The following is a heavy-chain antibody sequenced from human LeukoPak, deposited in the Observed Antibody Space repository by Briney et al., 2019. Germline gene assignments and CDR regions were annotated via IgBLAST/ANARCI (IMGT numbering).Heavy chain of an antibody. Sequence: PGRSLRLSCAASGFTFSSYAMHWVRQAPGKGLEWVAVISYDGSNKYYADSVKGRFTISRDNSKNTLYLQMNSLRAEDTAVYYCARDQYQLPKYYFDYWGQGTLVTVSS. CDR3: ARDQYQLPKYYFDY. CDR2: ISYDGSNK. J-gene: IGHJ4*02. D-gene: IGHD2-2*01. CDR1: GFTFSSYA. V-gene: IGHV3-30*04.